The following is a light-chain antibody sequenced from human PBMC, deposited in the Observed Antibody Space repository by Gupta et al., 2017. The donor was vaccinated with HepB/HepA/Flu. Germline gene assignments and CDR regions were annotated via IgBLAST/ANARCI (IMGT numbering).Light chain of an antibody. V-gene: IGLV1-40*01. CDR2: GNT. CDR3: QSLDRSLSGAV. Sequence: SVLTQPPSVSGAPGQRVTISCTGNSSNIGAYYDVHWYQQLPGKAPKLVINGNTNRPSGVSDRFSAARSGTSASLAITGLQTEDEADYYCQSLDRSLSGAVFGGGTKVTVL. J-gene: IGLJ3*02. CDR1: SSNIGAYYD.